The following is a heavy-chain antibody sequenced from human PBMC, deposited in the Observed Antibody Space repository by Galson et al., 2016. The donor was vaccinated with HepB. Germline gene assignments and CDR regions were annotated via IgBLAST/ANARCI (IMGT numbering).Heavy chain of an antibody. D-gene: IGHD2-8*01. CDR3: ASYGKWVDY. CDR1: GFTFSTYV. J-gene: IGHJ4*02. Sequence: SLRLSCAASGFTFSTYVMVWVRQAPGKGPEWVSAISSSGDTTYYADSVKGRFTISRDNSRNTIYLQMNSLRADDPAVYYCASYGKWVDYWGQGTLVTVSS. V-gene: IGHV3-23*01. CDR2: ISSSGDTT.